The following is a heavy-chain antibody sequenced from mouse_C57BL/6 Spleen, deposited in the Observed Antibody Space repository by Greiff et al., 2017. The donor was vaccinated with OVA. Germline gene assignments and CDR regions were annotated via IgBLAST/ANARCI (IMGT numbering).Heavy chain of an antibody. CDR2: ISYDGSN. Sequence: EVQLQESGPGLVKPSQSLSLTCSVTGYSITSGYYWNWIRQFPGNKLEWMGYISYDGSNNYNPSLKNRISITRDTSKNQFFLKLNSVTTEDTATYYCARASNYGLMDYWGQGTSVTVSS. V-gene: IGHV3-6*01. CDR3: ARASNYGLMDY. CDR1: GYSITSGYY. J-gene: IGHJ4*01. D-gene: IGHD2-5*01.